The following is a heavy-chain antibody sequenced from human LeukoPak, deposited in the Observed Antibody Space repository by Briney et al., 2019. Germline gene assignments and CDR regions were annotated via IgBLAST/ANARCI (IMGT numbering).Heavy chain of an antibody. CDR2: IYYSGST. CDR3: ARQGVVGATGFDF. CDR1: GGSISELSYY. J-gene: IGHJ4*02. D-gene: IGHD1-26*01. Sequence: PSETLSLTCSVSGGSISELSYYWGWIRQPPGTGLEWIGNIYYSGSTYNKPSLESRVVISVDTSRNQFSLKLTSVTATDTAVYYCARQGVVGATGFDFWGQGILVTVSS. V-gene: IGHV4-39*01.